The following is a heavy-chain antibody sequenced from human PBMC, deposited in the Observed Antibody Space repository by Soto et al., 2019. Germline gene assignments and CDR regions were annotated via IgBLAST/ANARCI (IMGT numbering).Heavy chain of an antibody. V-gene: IGHV5-51*01. Sequence: GESLKISCKGSGYSFTSYWIGWVRQMPGKGLEWMGIIYPGDSDTRYSPSFQGQVTISADKSISTAYLQWSSLKASDTAMYYCARSSDCSSTSCPNGYYGMDVWGQGTTVTVSS. CDR2: IYPGDSDT. CDR1: GYSFTSYW. CDR3: ARSSDCSSTSCPNGYYGMDV. J-gene: IGHJ6*02. D-gene: IGHD2-2*01.